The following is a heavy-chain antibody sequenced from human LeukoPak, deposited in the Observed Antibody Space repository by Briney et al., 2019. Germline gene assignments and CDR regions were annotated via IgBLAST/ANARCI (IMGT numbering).Heavy chain of an antibody. J-gene: IGHJ4*02. CDR3: ASHMTTLGYFDY. D-gene: IGHD4-23*01. CDR1: GGSISSGSYY. V-gene: IGHV4-39*07. Sequence: SQTLSLTCTVSGGSISSGSYYWGWIRQPPGKGLEWIGSIDNSGSTYYNPSLKSRVTISIDTSKNQFSLNLSSVTAADTAVYYCASHMTTLGYFDYWGQGTLVTVSS. CDR2: IDNSGST.